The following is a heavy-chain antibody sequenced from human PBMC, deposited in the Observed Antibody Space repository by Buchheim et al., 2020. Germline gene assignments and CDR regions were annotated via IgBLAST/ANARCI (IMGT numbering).Heavy chain of an antibody. CDR1: GGSFSGYY. CDR3: ARGRCSSTSCYYYYGMDV. J-gene: IGHJ6*02. D-gene: IGHD2-2*01. V-gene: IGHV4-34*01. Sequence: QVQLQQWGAGLLKPSETLSLTCAVYGGSFSGYYWSWIRQPPGKGLEWIGEINHSGSTNYNPSLKSRVTISVDTSKNQFSPKLTSVTAADTAVYYCARGRCSSTSCYYYYGMDVWGQGTT. CDR2: INHSGST.